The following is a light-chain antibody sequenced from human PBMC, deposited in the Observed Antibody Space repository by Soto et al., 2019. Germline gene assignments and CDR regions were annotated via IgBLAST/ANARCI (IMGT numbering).Light chain of an antibody. J-gene: IGLJ2*01. V-gene: IGLV2-23*01. Sequence: QSVLTQPASVSGSPEQSITIYCTGTSSDVGAYNLVSWYQQHPGKAPRLIIYEGSKRPSGISHRFSGSKSDNTASLTISGLRAEAEAHYHFCSYSGSRTIVFGGGTKVTVL. CDR3: CSYSGSRTIV. CDR2: EGS. CDR1: SSDVGAYNL.